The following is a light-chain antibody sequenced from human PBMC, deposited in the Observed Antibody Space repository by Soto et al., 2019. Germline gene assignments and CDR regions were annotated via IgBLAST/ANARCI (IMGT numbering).Light chain of an antibody. CDR2: KAS. V-gene: IGKV1-5*03. CDR1: QTISSW. J-gene: IGKJ1*01. CDR3: QYDNSLSA. Sequence: QITKSPATLSGSVGDRVTITCRASQTISSWLAWYQQKPGKAPKLVIYKASTLKSGVPSRFSGSGSGTEITLTSSIQPPDYLATYCCQYDNSLSAFGQGTKVDIK.